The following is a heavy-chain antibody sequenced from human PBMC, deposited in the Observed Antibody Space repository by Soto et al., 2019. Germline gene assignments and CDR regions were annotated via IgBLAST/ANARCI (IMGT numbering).Heavy chain of an antibody. V-gene: IGHV1-2*04. CDR1: GYTFTGYY. CDR3: AREGGPGTAANWFDP. J-gene: IGHJ5*02. CDR2: INPNSGGT. D-gene: IGHD2-2*01. Sequence: ASVKVSCKASGYTFTGYYMHWVRQAPGQGLEWMGWINPNSGGTNYAQKFQGWVTMTRDTSISTAYMELSRLRSDDTAVYYCAREGGPGTAANWFDPWGQGTLVTVSS.